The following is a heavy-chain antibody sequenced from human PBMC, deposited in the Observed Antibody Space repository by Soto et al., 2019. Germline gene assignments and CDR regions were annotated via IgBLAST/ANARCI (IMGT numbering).Heavy chain of an antibody. CDR2: IKPDGSET. V-gene: IGHV3-7*05. CDR1: GFTFSNYW. D-gene: IGHD6-13*01. Sequence: PGGSLRLSCAASGFTFSNYWMAWXRQAPGKGLEWVANIKPDGSETSYVDSVKGRFTISRDNANNLLYLLMNSLRAEDTAVYYCAAWPRSSWFDYWGQGTLVTVSS. J-gene: IGHJ4*02. CDR3: AAWPRSSWFDY.